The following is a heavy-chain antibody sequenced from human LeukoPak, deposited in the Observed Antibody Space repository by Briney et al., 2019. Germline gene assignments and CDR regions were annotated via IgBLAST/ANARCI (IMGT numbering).Heavy chain of an antibody. J-gene: IGHJ4*02. CDR3: ARGVTALRRFDY. V-gene: IGHV4-38-2*01. CDR2: IYHSGAT. Sequence: PSETLSLTCAVSGFSISSGYYWVWIRQPPGKGLEWIGTIYHSGATFHNPSLKSRVTISLDTSMNQFSLKLNYVTATDTAVYFCARGVTALRRFDYWGQGTLVTVSS. CDR1: GFSISSGYY. D-gene: IGHD2-21*02.